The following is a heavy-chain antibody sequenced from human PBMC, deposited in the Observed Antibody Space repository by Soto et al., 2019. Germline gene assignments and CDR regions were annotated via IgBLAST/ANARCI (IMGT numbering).Heavy chain of an antibody. Sequence: VQLVQSGAEVKKPGSSVKVSCKASGGSFSSYAISWVRQTPGQGLEWMGGIIPIFDTTNYAQKFQGRVTITADESTSTAYMELSSLRSEDTAVYYCARVLGHSTTWYLNAMDVWGQGTTVTVSS. CDR2: IIPIFDTT. J-gene: IGHJ6*02. CDR3: ARVLGHSTTWYLNAMDV. D-gene: IGHD6-13*01. CDR1: GGSFSSYA. V-gene: IGHV1-69*01.